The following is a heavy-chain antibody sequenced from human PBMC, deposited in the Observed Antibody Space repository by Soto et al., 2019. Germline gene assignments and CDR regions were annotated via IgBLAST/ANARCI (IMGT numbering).Heavy chain of an antibody. D-gene: IGHD6-6*01. V-gene: IGHV3-21*01. CDR1: GFTFSSYS. CDR3: ARDSGLAATFDS. CDR2: ISSSSSYI. J-gene: IGHJ4*02. Sequence: GGSLRLSCAASGFTFSSYSMNWVRQAPGKGLEWVSSISSSSSYIYYADSVKGRFTISRDNAKNSLYLQMNSLRAEETAVYYCARDSGLAATFDSWGQGTLVTVSS.